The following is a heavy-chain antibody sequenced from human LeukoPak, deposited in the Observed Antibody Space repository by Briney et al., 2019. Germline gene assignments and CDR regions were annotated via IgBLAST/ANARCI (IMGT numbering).Heavy chain of an antibody. D-gene: IGHD1-26*01. V-gene: IGHV3-7*01. CDR2: IKQDGSEI. CDR1: GFTFSSYW. Sequence: GGSLRLSCAPSGFTFSSYWMSWVSQAPGKGLEWVANIKQDGSEIYYVDSVKARFTISRGKAKNSLYLQMNSLRAEDTAVYYCARGFGATKGSIVDYWGQGTLVTVSS. CDR3: ARGFGATKGSIVDY. J-gene: IGHJ4*02.